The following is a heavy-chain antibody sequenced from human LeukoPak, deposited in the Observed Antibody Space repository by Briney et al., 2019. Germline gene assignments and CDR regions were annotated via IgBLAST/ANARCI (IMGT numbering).Heavy chain of an antibody. Sequence: GGSLRLSCAASGFTFSSYEMNWVRQAPGKGLEWVSYISSSGSTIYYADSVKRRFTISRDNAANSLYLQLNSLRVEDTAVYFCARSYYDILTGYHSPYFDSWGQGTLVSVSS. D-gene: IGHD3-9*01. CDR2: ISSSGSTI. CDR1: GFTFSSYE. V-gene: IGHV3-48*03. CDR3: ARSYYDILTGYHSPYFDS. J-gene: IGHJ4*02.